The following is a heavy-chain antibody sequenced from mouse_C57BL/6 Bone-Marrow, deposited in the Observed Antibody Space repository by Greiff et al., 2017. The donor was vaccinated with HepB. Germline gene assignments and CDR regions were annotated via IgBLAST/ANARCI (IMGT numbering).Heavy chain of an antibody. V-gene: IGHV1-81*01. CDR1: GYTFTSYG. CDR3: AGGGSEGFAY. D-gene: IGHD1-1*01. CDR2: IYPRSGNT. Sequence: LQESGAELARPGASVKLSCKASGYTFTSYGISWVKQRTGQGLEWIGEIYPRSGNTYYNEKFKGKATLTADKSSSTAYMELRSLTSEDSAVYFCAGGGSEGFAYWGQGTLVTVSA. J-gene: IGHJ3*01.